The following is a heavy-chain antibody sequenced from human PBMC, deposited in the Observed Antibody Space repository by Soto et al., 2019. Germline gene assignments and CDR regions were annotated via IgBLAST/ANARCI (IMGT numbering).Heavy chain of an antibody. D-gene: IGHD3-10*01. Sequence: SETLSLTCTVSVGSISSSSYYWGWIPQPPGKGLEWIGSIYYSGSTYYNPSLKSRVTISVDTSKNQFSLKLSSVTAADTAVYYCACNMVRGVIHYYYYGMDVWGQGTTVT. J-gene: IGHJ6*02. CDR3: ACNMVRGVIHYYYYGMDV. CDR2: IYYSGST. V-gene: IGHV4-39*01. CDR1: VGSISSSSYY.